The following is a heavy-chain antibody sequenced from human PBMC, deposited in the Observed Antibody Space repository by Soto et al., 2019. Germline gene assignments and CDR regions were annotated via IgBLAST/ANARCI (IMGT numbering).Heavy chain of an antibody. Sequence: KPGGSLRLSCAASGFTLINAWMNWLPQAPGKGLEWVGRIKSTPDGGIADYAAPVKGRFTISRDDSQDTLYLQMNSLKTEATAVYYSTSEIAPFDSWGQVTLVTVSS. J-gene: IGHJ4*02. CDR2: IKSTPDGGIA. CDR1: GFTLINAW. V-gene: IGHV3-15*07. D-gene: IGHD2-21*01. CDR3: TSEIAPFDS.